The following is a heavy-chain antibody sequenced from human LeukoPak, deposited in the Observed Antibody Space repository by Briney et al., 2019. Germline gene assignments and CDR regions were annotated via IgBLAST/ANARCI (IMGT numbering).Heavy chain of an antibody. CDR1: GGTFSSYA. D-gene: IGHD3-3*01. CDR2: IIPIFGTA. V-gene: IGHV1-69*13. CDR3: ASQRRSGYPGGSGYFDY. J-gene: IGHJ4*02. Sequence: SVKVSCKASGGTFSSYAISWVRQAPGQGLEWMGGIIPIFGTANYAQKFQGRVTITADESTSTAYMELSSLRSEDTAVYYCASQRRSGYPGGSGYFDYWGQGTLVTVSS.